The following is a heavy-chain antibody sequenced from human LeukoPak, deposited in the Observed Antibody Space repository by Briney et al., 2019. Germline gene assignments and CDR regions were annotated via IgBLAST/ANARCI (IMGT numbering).Heavy chain of an antibody. CDR2: MYYSGST. CDR3: ARDRGEYCSGGSCYSRFSHYYYGMDV. D-gene: IGHD2-15*01. Sequence: SETLSLTCTVSGGSSSSYYWSWVRQPPGKGLEWIGYMYYSGSTNYSPSLKSRVTISVDTSKNQFSLKLSSVTAADTAVYYCARDRGEYCSGGSCYSRFSHYYYGMDVWGKGTTVTVSS. CDR1: GGSSSSYY. J-gene: IGHJ6*04. V-gene: IGHV4-59*01.